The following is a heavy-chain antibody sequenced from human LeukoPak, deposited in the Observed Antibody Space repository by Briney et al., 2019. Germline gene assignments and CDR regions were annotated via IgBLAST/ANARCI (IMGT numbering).Heavy chain of an antibody. Sequence: GASVKVSCKASGYTFTGYYMHWVRQAPGQGLEWMGWINPNSGGTNYAQKFQGRVTMTRDTSISTAYMELSRLRSDDTVVYYCARAVLDIVVVPAALDYWGQGTLVTVSS. J-gene: IGHJ4*02. CDR3: ARAVLDIVVVPAALDY. CDR1: GYTFTGYY. CDR2: INPNSGGT. D-gene: IGHD2-2*01. V-gene: IGHV1-2*02.